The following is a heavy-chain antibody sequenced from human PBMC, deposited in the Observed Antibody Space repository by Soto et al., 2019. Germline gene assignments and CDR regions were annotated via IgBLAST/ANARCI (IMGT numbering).Heavy chain of an antibody. CDR2: IIPILGIA. V-gene: IGHV1-69*02. Sequence: QGQLVQSGAEVKKPGSSVKVSCKASGGTFSSYTINWVRQAPGQGLEWMGRIIPILGIANYAQKFQGRVTITADKSTSTAYMELSSLRSEDTAVYYCARHYGDYNGGYWGQGTLVTVSS. D-gene: IGHD4-17*01. J-gene: IGHJ4*02. CDR1: GGTFSSYT. CDR3: ARHYGDYNGGY.